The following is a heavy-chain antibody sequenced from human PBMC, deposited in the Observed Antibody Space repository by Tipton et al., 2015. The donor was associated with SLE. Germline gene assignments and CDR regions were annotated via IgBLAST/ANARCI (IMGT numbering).Heavy chain of an antibody. D-gene: IGHD5-12*01. J-gene: IGHJ4*02. CDR2: ISHSGSI. Sequence: TLSLTCAVSGGSISSGAYYWSWVRQHPVKGLEWVGYISHSGSIYYNPSLKSRITMSVDTTQNQFSLKLSSVTAADTAVDYCARGGGGGYDYIDVWGQGTLVTVSS. CDR3: ARGGGGGYDYIDV. CDR1: GGSISSGAYY. V-gene: IGHV4-31*11.